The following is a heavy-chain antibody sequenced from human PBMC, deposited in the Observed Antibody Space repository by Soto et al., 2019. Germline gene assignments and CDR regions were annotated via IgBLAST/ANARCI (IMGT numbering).Heavy chain of an antibody. CDR3: ARDKRDLRFLEWSYYFDY. CDR1: GFTFNSYA. Sequence: QVQLVESGGGVVQPGRSLRLSCAASGFTFNSYAMHWVRQAPGKGLEWVAVISYDGSNKYYADSVKGRFTISGDNSKNTLYLQMNSLRAEDTAVYYCARDKRDLRFLEWSYYFDYWGQGTLVTVSS. D-gene: IGHD3-3*01. CDR2: ISYDGSNK. V-gene: IGHV3-30-3*01. J-gene: IGHJ4*02.